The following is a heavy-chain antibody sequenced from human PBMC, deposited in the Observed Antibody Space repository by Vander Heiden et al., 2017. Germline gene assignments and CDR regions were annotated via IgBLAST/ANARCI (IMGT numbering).Heavy chain of an antibody. V-gene: IGHV3-15*01. J-gene: IGHJ4*02. CDR1: GFTSSNAY. CDR3: TTESSGCFTN. Sequence: EVNMVASGAGLVKPGGSLIPSGAASGFTSSNAYMSWVRQSPGRGLEWVGLIKSHAHSATTEYAAPVKGRFTISRDDSSNTLYLQMNSLSTEDAAVYYCTTESSGCFTNWGQGTLVSVSS. D-gene: IGHD3-3*01. CDR2: IKSHAHSATT.